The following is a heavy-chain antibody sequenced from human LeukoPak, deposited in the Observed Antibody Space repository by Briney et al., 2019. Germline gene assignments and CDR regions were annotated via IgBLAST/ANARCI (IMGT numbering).Heavy chain of an antibody. CDR2: INHSGST. Sequence: SETLSLTCAVYGGSFSGYYWSWIRQPPGKGLEWIGEINHSGSTNYNPSLKSRVTISVDTSKNQFSLKLSSMTAADTAVYYCARGEATIYYFDYWGQGTLVTVSS. CDR1: GGSFSGYY. J-gene: IGHJ4*02. V-gene: IGHV4-34*01. CDR3: ARGEATIYYFDY. D-gene: IGHD5-24*01.